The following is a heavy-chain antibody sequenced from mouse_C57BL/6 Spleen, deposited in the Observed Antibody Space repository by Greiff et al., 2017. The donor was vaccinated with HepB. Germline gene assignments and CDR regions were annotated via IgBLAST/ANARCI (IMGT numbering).Heavy chain of an antibody. Sequence: EVQLQQSGPELVKLGASVKISCKASGYTFTDYYMNWVKQSHGKSLEWIGDINPNNGGTSYNQKFKGKATLTVDKSSSTAYMELRSLTSEDSAVYYCASQKLGLDYWGQGTTLTVSS. J-gene: IGHJ2*01. D-gene: IGHD4-1*01. CDR3: ASQKLGLDY. CDR2: INPNNGGT. CDR1: GYTFTDYY. V-gene: IGHV1-26*01.